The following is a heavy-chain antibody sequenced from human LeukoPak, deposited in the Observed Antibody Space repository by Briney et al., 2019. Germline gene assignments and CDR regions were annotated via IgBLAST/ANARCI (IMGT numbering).Heavy chain of an antibody. J-gene: IGHJ6*03. CDR2: IYYSGST. CDR1: GGSISSSSYY. Sequence: SETLSLTCTVSGGSISSSSYYWGWIRQPPGKGLEWIGYIYYSGSTNYNPSLKSRVTISVDTSKNQFSLKLSSVTAADTAVYYCARGLRLGDYYYYYMDVWGKGTTVTVSS. CDR3: ARGLRLGDYYYYYMDV. D-gene: IGHD3-16*01. V-gene: IGHV4-61*05.